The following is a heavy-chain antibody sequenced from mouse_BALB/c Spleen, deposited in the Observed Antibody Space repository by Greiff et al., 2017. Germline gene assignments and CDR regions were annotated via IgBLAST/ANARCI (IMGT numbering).Heavy chain of an antibody. CDR2: IYPGGGYT. J-gene: IGHJ2*01. CDR1: GYTFTNYW. CDR3: ARGAYYYGSRGYFDY. V-gene: IGHV1-63*02. Sequence: VKLMESGAELVRPGTSVKISCKASGYTFTNYWLGWVKQRPGHGLEWIGDIYPGGGYTNYNEKFKGKATLTADTSSSTAYMQLSSLTSEDSAVYFCARGAYYYGSRGYFDYWGQGTTLTVSS. D-gene: IGHD1-1*01.